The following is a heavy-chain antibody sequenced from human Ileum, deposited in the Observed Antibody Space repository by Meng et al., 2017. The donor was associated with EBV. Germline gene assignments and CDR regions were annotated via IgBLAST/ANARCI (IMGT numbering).Heavy chain of an antibody. D-gene: IGHD3-9*01. V-gene: IGHV1-3*01. J-gene: IGHJ5*02. Sequence: QDRVVSCGAEVKKPGASVKVSCKASGYTFTSYAMQWVRQAPGQRLEWMGWINAGNGNTKYSQKFQGRVTITRDTSASTAYMELSSLRSEDTAVYYCARDYDILTGYYNVMGWFDPWGQGTLVTVSS. CDR1: GYTFTSYA. CDR2: INAGNGNT. CDR3: ARDYDILTGYYNVMGWFDP.